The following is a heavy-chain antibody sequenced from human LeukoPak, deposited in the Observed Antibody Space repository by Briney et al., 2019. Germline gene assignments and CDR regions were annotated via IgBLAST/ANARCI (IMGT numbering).Heavy chain of an antibody. CDR1: GFTFDDYA. CDR2: ISWNSGSI. Sequence: PGRSLRLSCAASGFTFDDYAMHWVRQAPGKGLEWVSGISWNSGSIGYADSVKGRFTISRDNAKNSLYLQMNSLRAEDTALYYCAQCSFYYYYMDVWGKGTTVTVSS. D-gene: IGHD6-13*01. CDR3: AQCSFYYYYMDV. V-gene: IGHV3-9*01. J-gene: IGHJ6*03.